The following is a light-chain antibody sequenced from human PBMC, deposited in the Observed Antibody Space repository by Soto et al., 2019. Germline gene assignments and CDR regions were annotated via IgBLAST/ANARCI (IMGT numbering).Light chain of an antibody. J-gene: IGKJ5*01. Sequence: DIQQTQSPSFLSPSIGERVTITCRASQVISTSLAWYQVKPGKAPKLLIYAASTLESGVPSRFSATVSGTEFSLTITSLQPEDFATYYCQQLFDSPITFGQGTRLEIK. CDR1: QVISTS. CDR3: QQLFDSPIT. CDR2: AAS. V-gene: IGKV1-9*01.